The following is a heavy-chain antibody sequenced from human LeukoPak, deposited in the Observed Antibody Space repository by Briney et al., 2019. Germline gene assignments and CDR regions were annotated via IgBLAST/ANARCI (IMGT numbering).Heavy chain of an antibody. V-gene: IGHV3-30*18. J-gene: IGHJ4*02. D-gene: IGHD6-19*01. CDR2: ISWNGGEE. Sequence: GGSLRLPCAASGFTFSDYGMHWLRQAPGKGLEWVAVISWNGGEEHYGNSVRGRFTISRDNSKNMVYLQMNSLRVEDTAVYYCAKEQGYTGWLTTGHWGQGALVTVSS. CDR3: AKEQGYTGWLTTGH. CDR1: GFTFSDYG.